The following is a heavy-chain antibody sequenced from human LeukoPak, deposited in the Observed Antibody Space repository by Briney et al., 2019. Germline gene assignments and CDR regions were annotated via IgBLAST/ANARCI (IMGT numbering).Heavy chain of an antibody. D-gene: IGHD3/OR15-3a*01. CDR2: MHYRGYT. Sequence: SETLSLTRTVSGGSISSYHWSWVRQPPGKGLEGIGYMHYRGYTSYIASLKSRVTISVDTSKNQLSLKLNSVTAADTAVYFCARDAGTGWYLDLWGRGTLVTVSS. CDR1: GGSISSYH. CDR3: ARDAGTGWYLDL. J-gene: IGHJ2*01. V-gene: IGHV4-59*01.